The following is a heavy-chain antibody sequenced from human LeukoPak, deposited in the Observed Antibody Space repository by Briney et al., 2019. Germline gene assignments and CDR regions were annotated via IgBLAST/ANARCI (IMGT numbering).Heavy chain of an antibody. D-gene: IGHD5-12*01. CDR3: AKDETTWIPFDY. V-gene: IGHV3-23*01. Sequence: GGSLRLSCAASGFTFSSYAMSWVRQAPGKGLKWVSTISGSGGSTYYADSVKGRFTISRDNSKNTPYLQMSRLRAEDTAVYYCAKDETTWIPFDYWGQGTLVTVSS. CDR2: ISGSGGST. CDR1: GFTFSSYA. J-gene: IGHJ4*02.